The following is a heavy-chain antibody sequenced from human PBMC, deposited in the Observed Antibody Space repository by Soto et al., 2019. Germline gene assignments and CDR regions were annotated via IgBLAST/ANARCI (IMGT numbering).Heavy chain of an antibody. J-gene: IGHJ6*02. D-gene: IGHD6-13*01. CDR3: ARDDVAAAGTRGYYYYGMDV. Sequence: PGGSLRLSCAASGFTFSSYSMNWVRQAPGKGLEWVSSISSSSSYIYYADSVKGRFTISRDNAKNSLYLQMNSLRAEDTAVYYCARDDVAAAGTRGYYYYGMDVWGQGTTVTVSS. V-gene: IGHV3-21*01. CDR2: ISSSSSYI. CDR1: GFTFSSYS.